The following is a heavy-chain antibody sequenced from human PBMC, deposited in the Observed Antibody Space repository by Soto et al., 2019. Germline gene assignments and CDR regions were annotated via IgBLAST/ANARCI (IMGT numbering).Heavy chain of an antibody. J-gene: IGHJ4*02. CDR1: GFTFNNFA. D-gene: IGHD6-19*01. CDR2: IGGSGGNT. V-gene: IGHV3-23*01. CDR3: AKGGPSGGWSEFDS. Sequence: GGSLRLSCAASGFTFNNFAMNWVRQAPGKGLEWVSTIGGSGGNTYYAASVKGRFSISRDNSKNTLYLQMNGLRVEDTAVYYCAKGGPSGGWSEFDSWGQGTLVTVSS.